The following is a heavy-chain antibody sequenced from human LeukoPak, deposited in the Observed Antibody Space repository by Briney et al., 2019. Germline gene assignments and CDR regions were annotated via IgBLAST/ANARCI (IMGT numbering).Heavy chain of an antibody. Sequence: GGSLRLSCAASGFTFSTYGMNWVRLAPGRGLEWVSSISTSSSYIYYADSVKGRFTISRDNAKNSLYLQTNSLRAEDTAVYYCARKGAGGAFDIWGQGTMVTVSS. V-gene: IGHV3-21*01. CDR2: ISTSSSYI. CDR3: ARKGAGGAFDI. D-gene: IGHD2-8*02. J-gene: IGHJ3*02. CDR1: GFTFSTYG.